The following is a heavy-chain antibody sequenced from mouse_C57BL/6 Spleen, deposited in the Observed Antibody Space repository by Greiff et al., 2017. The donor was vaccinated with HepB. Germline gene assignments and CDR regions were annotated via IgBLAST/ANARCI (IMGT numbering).Heavy chain of an antibody. J-gene: IGHJ4*01. CDR1: GYSFTDYN. D-gene: IGHD2-5*01. V-gene: IGHV1-39*01. CDR2: INPNYGTT. CDR3: ARAGYSSYYAMDY. Sequence: SGPELVKPGASVKISCKASGYSFTDYNMNWVKQSNGKSLEWIGVINPNYGTTSYNQKFKGKATLTVDQSSSTAYMQLNSLTSEDSAVYHCARAGYSSYYAMDYWGQGTSVTVSS.